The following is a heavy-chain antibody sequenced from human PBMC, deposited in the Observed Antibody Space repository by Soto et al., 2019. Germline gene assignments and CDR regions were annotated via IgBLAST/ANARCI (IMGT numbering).Heavy chain of an antibody. CDR3: ARYRRRYCSSTSCYDSGY. CDR1: GFTFSSYA. V-gene: IGHV3-23*01. D-gene: IGHD2-2*01. CDR2: ISGSGGST. J-gene: IGHJ4*02. Sequence: GGSLRLSCAASGFTFSSYAMSWVRQAPGKGLEWVSAISGSGGSTYYADSVKGRFTISRDNSKNTLYLQMNSLRAEDTAVYYCARYRRRYCSSTSCYDSGYWGQGTLVTVSS.